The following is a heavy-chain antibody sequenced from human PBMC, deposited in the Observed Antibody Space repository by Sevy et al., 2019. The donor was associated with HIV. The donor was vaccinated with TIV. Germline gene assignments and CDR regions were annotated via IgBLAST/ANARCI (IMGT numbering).Heavy chain of an antibody. Sequence: SETLSLTCAVYGGSFSGYYWSWIRQPPGKGLGWIGEINHSGSTNYNPSLKSRVTISVDTSKNQFSLKLSSVTAADTAVYYCARGTGYSSSWYVYWGQGTLVTVSS. V-gene: IGHV4-34*01. D-gene: IGHD6-13*01. CDR3: ARGTGYSSSWYVY. J-gene: IGHJ4*02. CDR1: GGSFSGYY. CDR2: INHSGST.